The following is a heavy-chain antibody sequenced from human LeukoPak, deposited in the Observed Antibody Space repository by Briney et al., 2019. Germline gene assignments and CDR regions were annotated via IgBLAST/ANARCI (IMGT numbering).Heavy chain of an antibody. CDR2: IWYDGSNK. J-gene: IGHJ4*02. CDR3: AKDVLRFLECLDY. CDR1: GFTFSSYG. V-gene: IGHV3-33*06. D-gene: IGHD3-3*01. Sequence: GRSLRLSCAASGFTFSSYGMRWVRQAPGKGLEWVAVIWYDGSNKYYADSVKGRFTISRDNSKNTLYLQMNSLRAEDTAVYYCAKDVLRFLECLDYWGQGTLVTVSS.